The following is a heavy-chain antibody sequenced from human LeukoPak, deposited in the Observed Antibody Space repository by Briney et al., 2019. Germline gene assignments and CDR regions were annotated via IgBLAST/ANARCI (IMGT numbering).Heavy chain of an antibody. CDR1: GGSISSYY. CDR2: IYYSGST. CDR3: ARVGFRFLGAMVRVKRYYYYMEV. D-gene: IGHD3-10*01. Sequence: PSETLSLTCTVSGGSISSYYWSWIRQPPGKGLEWIGYIYYSGSTNYNPSLKSRVTISVDTSKNHFSLKLSSVTAADKAVYYCARVGFRFLGAMVRVKRYYYYMEVWGKGTTVTVSS. J-gene: IGHJ6*03. V-gene: IGHV4-59*01.